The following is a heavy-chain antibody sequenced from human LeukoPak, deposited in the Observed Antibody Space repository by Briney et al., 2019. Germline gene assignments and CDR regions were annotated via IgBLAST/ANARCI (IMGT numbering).Heavy chain of an antibody. D-gene: IGHD4/OR15-4a*01. J-gene: IGHJ4*02. Sequence: GSLRLSCTASGFTFGDYAMSWIRQPPGKGLEWIGEINHSGSTNYNPSLKSRVTISVDTSKNQFSLKLSSVTAADTAVYYCARGRRTISTGPYWDYWGQGTLVTVSS. V-gene: IGHV4-34*01. CDR2: INHSGST. CDR3: ARGRRTISTGPYWDY. CDR1: GFTFGDYA.